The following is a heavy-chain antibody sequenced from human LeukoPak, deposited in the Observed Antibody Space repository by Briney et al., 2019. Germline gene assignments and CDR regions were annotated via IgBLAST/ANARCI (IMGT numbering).Heavy chain of an antibody. CDR2: ISWNSGSI. Sequence: GGSLRLSCAASGFTFDDYAMHWVRQAPGKGLEWVSGISWNSGSIGYADSVKGRFTISRDNAKNSLYLQMNSLRAEDTAVYYCAKDRGVFGVAYSLDYWGQGTLVTVSS. CDR1: GFTFDDYA. D-gene: IGHD3-3*01. V-gene: IGHV3-9*01. CDR3: AKDRGVFGVAYSLDY. J-gene: IGHJ4*02.